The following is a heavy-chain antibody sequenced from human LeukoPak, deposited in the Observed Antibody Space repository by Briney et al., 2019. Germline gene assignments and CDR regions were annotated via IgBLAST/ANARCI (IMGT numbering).Heavy chain of an antibody. V-gene: IGHV3-7*01. J-gene: IGHJ3*02. Sequence: GGSLRLSCAASGFTFSSCWMNWFRQAPGKGLEWVGNINQEGSEKHYVNSVRGRFTISRDNAKNSLYLQMNSLRAEDTAVYYCARPRGPADAFDIWGQGTMVTVSS. D-gene: IGHD3-16*01. CDR3: ARPRGPADAFDI. CDR2: INQEGSEK. CDR1: GFTFSSCW.